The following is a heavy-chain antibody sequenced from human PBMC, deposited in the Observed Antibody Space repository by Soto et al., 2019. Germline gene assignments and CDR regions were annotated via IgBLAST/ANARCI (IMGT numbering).Heavy chain of an antibody. CDR1: GYTFTSNG. D-gene: IGHD1-26*01. CDR3: ARDRERAYATGY. Sequence: QVQLVQSGAEVKKPGASVKVSCKTSGYTFTSNGVSWVRQAPGQGLEWMGWISTYNGDTHYAQKFQDRVTMTTDTSTSTAYMELKSLRSDDTAVYYRARDRERAYATGYWGQGTLVTVSS. J-gene: IGHJ4*02. CDR2: ISTYNGDT. V-gene: IGHV1-18*04.